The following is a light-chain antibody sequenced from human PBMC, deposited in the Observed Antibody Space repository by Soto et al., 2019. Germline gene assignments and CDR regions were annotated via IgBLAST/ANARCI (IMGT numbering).Light chain of an antibody. V-gene: IGKV3-11*01. CDR2: DAS. CDR1: QSVSSY. CDR3: QQRSNWPPFT. Sequence: EIVLTQSPATLSLSPGERVTLSCRASQSVSSYLAWYQQKPGQAPRLLIYDASNRATGIPARFSGSGSGTDFTLTISNLEPEDFAVYYCQQRSNWPPFTFGQGTKLEIK. J-gene: IGKJ2*01.